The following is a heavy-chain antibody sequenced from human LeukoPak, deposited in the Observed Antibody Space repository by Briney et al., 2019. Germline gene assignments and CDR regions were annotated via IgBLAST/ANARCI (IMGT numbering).Heavy chain of an antibody. Sequence: GRFTISRDNAKDSLYLQMNSLRAEDTAVYYCAIVIRVEDDFWSGDYCYFDYWGQGTLVTVTS. V-gene: IGHV3-11*05. J-gene: IGHJ4*02. CDR3: AIVIRVEDDFWSGDYCYFDY. D-gene: IGHD3-3*01.